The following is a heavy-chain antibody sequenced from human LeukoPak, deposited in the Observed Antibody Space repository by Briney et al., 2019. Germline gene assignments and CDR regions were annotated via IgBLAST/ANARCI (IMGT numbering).Heavy chain of an antibody. Sequence: GGSLRLSCAASGFTFSSYAMSWVRQAPGKGLEWVSAISGSGGSTYYADSVKGRFTISRDNSKNTLYLQMSSLRAEDTAVYYCAKDLGAYSSSPSDYWGQGTLVTVSS. D-gene: IGHD6-6*01. CDR2: ISGSGGST. V-gene: IGHV3-23*01. CDR3: AKDLGAYSSSPSDY. CDR1: GFTFSSYA. J-gene: IGHJ4*02.